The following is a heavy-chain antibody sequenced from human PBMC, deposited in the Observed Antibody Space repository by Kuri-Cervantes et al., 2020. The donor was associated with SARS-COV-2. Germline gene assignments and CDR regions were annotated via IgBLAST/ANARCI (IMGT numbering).Heavy chain of an antibody. Sequence: GESLKISCAASGFTFSSYAMSWVRQAPGKGLEWVAFIRYDGSNKYYADSVKGRLTISRDNSKNTLYLQMNSLRAEDTAVYYCVTWYDFWSGYSRGRFDYWGQGTLVTVSS. D-gene: IGHD3-3*01. V-gene: IGHV3-30*02. CDR2: IRYDGSNK. CDR1: GFTFSSYA. J-gene: IGHJ4*02. CDR3: VTWYDFWSGYSRGRFDY.